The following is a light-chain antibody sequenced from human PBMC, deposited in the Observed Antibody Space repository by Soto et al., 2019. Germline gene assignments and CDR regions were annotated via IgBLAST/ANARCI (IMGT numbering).Light chain of an antibody. CDR2: DVT. Sequence: SLLPQPASLSASPGQAITLSCPGTSTDIGAYKFVSWYQQHPGKAPKLMIYDVTSRPSGVSNRFSGSKSGNTASLIISGLQAEHEADYYCISYTGFDTYVFGTGTKVTVL. J-gene: IGLJ1*01. CDR3: ISYTGFDTYV. CDR1: STDIGAYKF. V-gene: IGLV2-14*03.